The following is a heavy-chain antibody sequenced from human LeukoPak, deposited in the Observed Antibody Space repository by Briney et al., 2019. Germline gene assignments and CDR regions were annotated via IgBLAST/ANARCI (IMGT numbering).Heavy chain of an antibody. CDR1: GFTFSSYA. V-gene: IGHV3-7*01. CDR3: ARDVGSSKTDYFDY. CDR2: IKQDGSEK. Sequence: GSLRLSCAASGFTFSSYAMSWVRQAPGKGLEWVANIKQDGSEKYYVDSVKGRFTISRDNARNSLFLQMNSLRAEDTAVYYCARDVGSSKTDYFDYWGQGTLVTVSP. D-gene: IGHD6-13*01. J-gene: IGHJ4*02.